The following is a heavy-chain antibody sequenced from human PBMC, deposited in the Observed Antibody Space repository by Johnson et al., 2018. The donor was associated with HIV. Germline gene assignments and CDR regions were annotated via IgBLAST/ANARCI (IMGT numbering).Heavy chain of an antibody. CDR3: AREVDGFDI. Sequence: EVQLVESGGGVVQPGGSLRLSCAASGFTFSSYAMSWVRQAPGKGLEWVSVIYSGGSTYYADSVKGRFTISRDNSKNTLYLHMNSLRAEDTAVYYCAREVDGFDIWGQGTMVTVSS. J-gene: IGHJ3*02. CDR2: IYSGGST. CDR1: GFTFSSYA. V-gene: IGHV3-66*01.